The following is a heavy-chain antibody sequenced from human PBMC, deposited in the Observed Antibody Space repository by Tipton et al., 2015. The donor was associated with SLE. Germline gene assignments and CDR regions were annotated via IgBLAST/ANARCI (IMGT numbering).Heavy chain of an antibody. CDR1: GGSISGHY. D-gene: IGHD1-26*01. J-gene: IGHJ4*02. CDR2: IFDSGST. CDR3: TRIGSNWSSLD. V-gene: IGHV4-59*11. Sequence: TLSLTCTVSGGSISGHYWSWIRQPPGKGLEWIGYIFDSGSTNYNPSLQSRVTISVDTSKNQFSLKLTSVTAADTAVYYCTRIGSNWSSLDWGQGTLVTVSS.